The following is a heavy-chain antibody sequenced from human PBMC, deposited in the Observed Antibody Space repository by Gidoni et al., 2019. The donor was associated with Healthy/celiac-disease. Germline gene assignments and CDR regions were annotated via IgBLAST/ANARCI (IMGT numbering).Heavy chain of an antibody. CDR1: GFTFSHAW. CDR3: TTDQEVDTVTTRTYYYYYDGMDV. CDR2: IKSKTDGGTT. Sequence: EVQLVESGGGLVKPGGSLRLSCAASGFTFSHAWLSWVCQAPGKGLEWVGRIKSKTDGGTTDYAAPVKGRFTISRDDSKNTLYLQMNSLKTEDTAVYYCTTDQEVDTVTTRTYYYYYDGMDVWGQVTTVTVSS. V-gene: IGHV3-15*01. J-gene: IGHJ6*02. D-gene: IGHD4-17*01.